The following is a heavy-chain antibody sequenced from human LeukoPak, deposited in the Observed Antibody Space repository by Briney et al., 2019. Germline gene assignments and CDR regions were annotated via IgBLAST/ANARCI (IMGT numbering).Heavy chain of an antibody. V-gene: IGHV4-59*01. CDR2: IYYTGSS. CDR1: AGSISSYY. Sequence: SETLSLTCSVSAGSISSYYWSWIRQPPGKGLEWIGYIYYTGSSNYNPSLKSRVTISLDMSKTQFSLKLSSVTAADTAVYYCVGVSGSCSSGDYWGQGTPVTVSS. D-gene: IGHD3-10*01. CDR3: VGVSGSCSSGDY. J-gene: IGHJ4*02.